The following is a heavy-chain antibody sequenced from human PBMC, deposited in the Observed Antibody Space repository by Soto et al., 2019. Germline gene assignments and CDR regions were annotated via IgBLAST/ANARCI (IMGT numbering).Heavy chain of an antibody. J-gene: IGHJ4*02. CDR1: GGPFTAYY. CDR3: ASNRIGSYATFDY. D-gene: IGHD6-19*01. V-gene: IGHV4-59*01. CDR2: VSYAGVT. Sequence: QVQLRESGPGLVKPSETLSLTCSVSGGPFTAYYWPWIRQIPGKGLEWIGHVSYAGVTKYNPSLDSRIAISPDTSKNQISVTVRHVTAADAAIYYCASNRIGSYATFDYWGQGIRVTVSS.